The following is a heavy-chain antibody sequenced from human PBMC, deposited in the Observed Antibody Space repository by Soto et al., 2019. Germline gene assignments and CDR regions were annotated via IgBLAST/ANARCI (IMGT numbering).Heavy chain of an antibody. D-gene: IGHD3-22*01. CDR2: IIPIFGTA. J-gene: IGHJ4*02. Sequence: SVKVSCKASGGTFSSYAISWVRQAPGQGLEWMGGIIPIFGTANYAQKFQGRVTITADESTSTAYMELSSLRSEDTAVYYCARDKSYDSSGYFEYYFDYWGQGTLVTVSS. CDR3: ARDKSYDSSGYFEYYFDY. CDR1: GGTFSSYA. V-gene: IGHV1-69*13.